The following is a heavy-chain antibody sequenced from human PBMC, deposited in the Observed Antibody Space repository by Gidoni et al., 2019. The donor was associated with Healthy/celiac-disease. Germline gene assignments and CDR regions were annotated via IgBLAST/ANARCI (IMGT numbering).Heavy chain of an antibody. CDR1: GFTFSRYS. V-gene: IGHV3-30-3*01. CDR2: ISYDGSNK. J-gene: IGHJ4*02. D-gene: IGHD3-3*01. Sequence: QVQLVESGGGVVQPGRSLRLSCAASGFTFSRYSMHWVRQAPGKGLEWVAVISYDGSNKYYADSVKGRFTISRDNSKNTLYLQMNSLRAEDTAVYYCARVKYDFWSGERYAGSFDYWGQGTLVTVSS. CDR3: ARVKYDFWSGERYAGSFDY.